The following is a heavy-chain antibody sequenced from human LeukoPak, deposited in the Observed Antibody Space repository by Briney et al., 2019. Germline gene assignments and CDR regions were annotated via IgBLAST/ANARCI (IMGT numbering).Heavy chain of an antibody. Sequence: GESLKISCQGSGYSFSTYWIGWVRQMPGKGLEWMGIIYPGDSDTKYSPSFQGQVTISVDKSISTAYLQWSGLKASDTAMYYCARLEQWRAGHIDYWGQGTLVTVSS. V-gene: IGHV5-51*01. CDR2: IYPGDSDT. J-gene: IGHJ4*02. CDR3: ARLEQWRAGHIDY. D-gene: IGHD6-19*01. CDR1: GYSFSTYW.